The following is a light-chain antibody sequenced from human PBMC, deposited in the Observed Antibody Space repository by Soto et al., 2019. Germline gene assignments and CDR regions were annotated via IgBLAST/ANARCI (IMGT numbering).Light chain of an antibody. CDR2: GAS. Sequence: EIAMTQSPATLSVSPGERATLSCRASQSVSSNLAWYQQKPGQAPRLLIYGASTRATGIPARFSGSGSGTEFTLTISSLQSEDFAVYYCQQYNNWRVTFGQGTKVDIK. V-gene: IGKV3-15*01. J-gene: IGKJ1*01. CDR1: QSVSSN. CDR3: QQYNNWRVT.